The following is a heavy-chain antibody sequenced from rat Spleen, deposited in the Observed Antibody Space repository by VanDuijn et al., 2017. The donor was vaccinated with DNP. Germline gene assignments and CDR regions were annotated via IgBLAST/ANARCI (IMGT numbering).Heavy chain of an antibody. J-gene: IGHJ2*01. Sequence: EVHLVESGGGLVQPGRSMKLSCAASGFSFRDYGMAWVRQAPMQSLEWVATIIHDGSRTYYGDSVKGRFTISRDNAKSTLYLQMDSLRSEDTATYYCATRYYGDDLDYWGQGVMVTVSS. CDR1: GFSFRDYG. D-gene: IGHD1-7*01. V-gene: IGHV5S10*01. CDR3: ATRYYGDDLDY. CDR2: IIHDGSRT.